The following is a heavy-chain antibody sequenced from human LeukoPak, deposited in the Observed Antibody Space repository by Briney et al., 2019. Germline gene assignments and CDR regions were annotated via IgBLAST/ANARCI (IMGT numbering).Heavy chain of an antibody. V-gene: IGHV1-46*01. CDR1: GYTFTSYY. D-gene: IGHD6-19*01. CDR2: INPSGGST. CDR3: ARGDEYSSGWYVGVDY. J-gene: IGHJ4*02. Sequence: ASVKVSCKASGYTFTSYYMDWVRQAPGQGLEWMGIINPSGGSTSYAQKFQGRVTMTRDTSTSTVYMELSSLRSEDTAVYYCARGDEYSSGWYVGVDYWGQGTLVTVSS.